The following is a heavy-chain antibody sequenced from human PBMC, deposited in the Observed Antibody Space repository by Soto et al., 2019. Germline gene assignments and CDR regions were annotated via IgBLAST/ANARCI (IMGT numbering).Heavy chain of an antibody. V-gene: IGHV1-3*01. D-gene: IGHD6-19*01. CDR3: ARVSGIAVAEV. J-gene: IGHJ4*02. Sequence: QVQLVQSGAEVKKPGASVKVSCKASGYTFTSYAMHWVRQAPGQRLEWMGRINGGNGKTKYSQKFQGRVTITRDTPASTAYMELSSLRSEDTAVYYCARVSGIAVAEVWGQGTLVTVSS. CDR2: INGGNGKT. CDR1: GYTFTSYA.